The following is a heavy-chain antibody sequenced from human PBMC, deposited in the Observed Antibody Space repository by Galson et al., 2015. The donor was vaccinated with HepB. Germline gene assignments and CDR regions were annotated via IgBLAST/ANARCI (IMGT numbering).Heavy chain of an antibody. CDR1: GYTFTGYY. CDR3: ARGFVREQLDYYYGMDV. D-gene: IGHD6-6*01. Sequence: SVKVSCKASGYTFTGYYMHWVRQAPGQGLEWMGWINPNSGGTNYAQKFQGWVTMTRDTSISTAYMELSRLRSDDTAVYYCARGFVREQLDYYYGMDVWGQGTTVTVSS. CDR2: INPNSGGT. J-gene: IGHJ6*02. V-gene: IGHV1-2*04.